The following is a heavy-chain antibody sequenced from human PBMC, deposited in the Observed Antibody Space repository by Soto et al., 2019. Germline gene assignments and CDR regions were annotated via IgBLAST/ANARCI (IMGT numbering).Heavy chain of an antibody. CDR3: TREYYYDSSGYADDAFDI. Sequence: GGSLRLSCTASGFTFGDYAMSWFRQAPGKGLEWVGFIRSKTYGGTTEYAASVKGRFTISRDDSKSIAYLQMNSLKTEDTAVYYCTREYYYDSSGYADDAFDIWGQGTMVTVSS. J-gene: IGHJ3*02. CDR2: IRSKTYGGTT. V-gene: IGHV3-49*03. CDR1: GFTFGDYA. D-gene: IGHD3-22*01.